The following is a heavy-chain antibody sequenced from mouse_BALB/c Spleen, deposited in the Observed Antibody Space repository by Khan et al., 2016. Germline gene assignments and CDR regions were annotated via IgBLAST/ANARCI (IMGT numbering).Heavy chain of an antibody. CDR3: ATRYGKYFNWYFDG. V-gene: IGHV1S135*01. CDR1: GYSFTGYN. D-gene: IGHD2-10*02. J-gene: IGHJ1*01. Sequence: VQLQQSGPELEKPGASVKISCKASGYSFTGYNMTWVKQTTGKSLEWIGNIDTYYGGTSYTHKFTGKATFTVDKSSTTLSLPLTSLKSEDTAVYHCATRYGKYFNWYFDGWGAGTTVTVSS. CDR2: IDTYYGGT.